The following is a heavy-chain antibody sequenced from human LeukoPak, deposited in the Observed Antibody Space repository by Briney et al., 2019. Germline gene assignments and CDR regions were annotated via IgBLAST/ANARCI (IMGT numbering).Heavy chain of an antibody. J-gene: IGHJ5*02. CDR2: ISGSGSST. Sequence: GGSLTLSCAASAFTFSSYAMNWVRQAPGKGLEWVSAISGSGSSTYYADSVKGRFTISRDNSKNTLYLQMNSLRAEDTAVYYCAKGIAAAGTGRWFDPWGQGTLATVSS. CDR1: AFTFSSYA. D-gene: IGHD6-13*01. V-gene: IGHV3-23*01. CDR3: AKGIAAAGTGRWFDP.